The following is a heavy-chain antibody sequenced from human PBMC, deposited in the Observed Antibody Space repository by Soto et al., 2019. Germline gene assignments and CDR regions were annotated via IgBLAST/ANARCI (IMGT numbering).Heavy chain of an antibody. CDR2: IYTSGSN. V-gene: IGHV4-4*07. J-gene: IGHJ4*02. Sequence: IRQPAGNGLEWIGRIYTSGSNXXXQSLKSRVTMSVDTSKSKCSLKLSSVTAADTAVYYCARGGGTTFDYWXQGTVVTVSS. D-gene: IGHD1-7*01. CDR3: ARGGGTTFDY.